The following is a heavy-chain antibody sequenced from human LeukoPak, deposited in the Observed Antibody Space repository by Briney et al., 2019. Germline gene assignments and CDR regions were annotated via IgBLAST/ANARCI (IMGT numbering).Heavy chain of an antibody. Sequence: PSETLSLTCTVSGGSIRSYYWSWVRQPPGKGLEWIGYMHHSGSTKHNPYLKSRVTISVDTSKSQFSLKLSSVTAADTAVYYCARHAAVEGSSGWSPLWWFDPWGQGTLVTVSS. CDR2: MHHSGST. V-gene: IGHV4-59*08. D-gene: IGHD6-19*01. J-gene: IGHJ5*02. CDR3: ARHAAVEGSSGWSPLWWFDP. CDR1: GGSIRSYY.